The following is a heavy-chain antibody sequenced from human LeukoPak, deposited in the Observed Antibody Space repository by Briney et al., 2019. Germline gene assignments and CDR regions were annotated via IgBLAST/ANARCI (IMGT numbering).Heavy chain of an antibody. CDR1: GFALSSHW. CDR3: AGNNGMDV. Sequence: GGSLRLSCAASGFALSSHWMTWVRQVPGRGPEWVANVNRDGSETYYLDSVKGRFTISKDNAKNSLYLQMNSLRAEDTALYHCAGNNGMDVWGQGTTVTVSS. V-gene: IGHV3-7*03. J-gene: IGHJ6*02. CDR2: VNRDGSET.